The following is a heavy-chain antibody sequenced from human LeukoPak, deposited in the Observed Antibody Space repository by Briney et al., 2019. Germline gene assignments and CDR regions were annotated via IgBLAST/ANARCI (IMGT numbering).Heavy chain of an antibody. CDR1: GGSISSYY. J-gene: IGHJ4*02. V-gene: IGHV4-59*01. CDR3: ARDFPPNSYSSGWYPN. CDR2: IYYSGST. Sequence: SETLSLTCTVSGGSISSYYWSWIRQPPGKGLEWIGYIYYSGSTNYNPSLRSRVTISVDTSKNQFSLKLSSVTAADTAVYYCARDFPPNSYSSGWYPNWGQGTLVTVSS. D-gene: IGHD6-19*01.